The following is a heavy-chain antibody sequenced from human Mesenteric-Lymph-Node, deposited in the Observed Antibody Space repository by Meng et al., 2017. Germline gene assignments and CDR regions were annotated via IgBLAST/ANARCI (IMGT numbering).Heavy chain of an antibody. Sequence: QVQLQESGPGLVKPSGTLSLTCAVSGGSISSYYWSWIRQPPGKGLEWIGHIYYSGSTNYNPSLKSRVTISVDTSKNQFSLNLRSVTAADTAVYYCARVSSGWDYFDYWGQGTLVTVSS. CDR3: ARVSSGWDYFDY. CDR2: IYYSGST. J-gene: IGHJ4*02. D-gene: IGHD6-19*01. CDR1: GGSISSYY. V-gene: IGHV4-59*12.